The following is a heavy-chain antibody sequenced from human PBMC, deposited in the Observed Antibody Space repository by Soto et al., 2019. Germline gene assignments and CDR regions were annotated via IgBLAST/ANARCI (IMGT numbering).Heavy chain of an antibody. Sequence: GESLKISCKGSGYSFTSYWIGWVRQMSGKGLEWMGIIYPGDSDTRYSPSLQGQVTISADKSISTAYLQWSSLKASDTAMYYCASRLYYYDSSGYPDSDAFDIWGQGTMVTVSS. CDR2: IYPGDSDT. CDR3: ASRLYYYDSSGYPDSDAFDI. CDR1: GYSFTSYW. V-gene: IGHV5-51*01. J-gene: IGHJ3*02. D-gene: IGHD3-22*01.